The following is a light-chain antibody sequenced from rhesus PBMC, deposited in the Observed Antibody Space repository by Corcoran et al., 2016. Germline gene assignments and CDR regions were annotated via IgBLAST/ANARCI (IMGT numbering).Light chain of an antibody. V-gene: IGKV1-32*02. Sequence: DIQMSQSPSSLSASVGDRVTITCRASQGISSYLNWYQQKPGKAPKLLIYYATMLESWVPSMFSGIGSGTDYTLTINRLQPEDFATYYCQQGYSTPLTFGGGTKVEIK. J-gene: IGKJ4*01. CDR1: QGISSY. CDR3: QQGYSTPLT. CDR2: YAT.